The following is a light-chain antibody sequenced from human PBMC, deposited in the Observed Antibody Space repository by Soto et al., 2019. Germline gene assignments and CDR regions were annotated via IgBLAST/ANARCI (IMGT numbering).Light chain of an antibody. V-gene: IGKV3-20*01. J-gene: IGKJ3*01. Sequence: EIVLTQSPGTLSLSPGERATLSCRASQSVSSSYLAWYQQKPGQAPRLLIYGASSRAIGIPGRFSGSGSGTDFTLTISRLETEEFAVYYCQQYGRSPFTFGPGNKVDI. CDR2: GAS. CDR1: QSVSSSY. CDR3: QQYGRSPFT.